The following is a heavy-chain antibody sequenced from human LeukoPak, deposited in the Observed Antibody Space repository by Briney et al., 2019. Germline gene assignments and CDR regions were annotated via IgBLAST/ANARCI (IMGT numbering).Heavy chain of an antibody. Sequence: SETLSLTCTVSGGSISSYYWSWIRQPAGKGLEWIGRIYTSGSTNYNPSLKSRVTISVDKSNNQFSLKLSSVTAADTAVYYCARAASSSWFDPWGQGTLVTVSS. CDR2: IYTSGST. CDR3: ARAASSSWFDP. CDR1: GGSISSYY. D-gene: IGHD6-6*01. V-gene: IGHV4-4*07. J-gene: IGHJ5*02.